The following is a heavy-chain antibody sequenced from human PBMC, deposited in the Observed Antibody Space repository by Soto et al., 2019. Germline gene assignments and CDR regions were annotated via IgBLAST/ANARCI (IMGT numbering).Heavy chain of an antibody. CDR3: AKEEMATIDY. V-gene: IGHV3-30*18. J-gene: IGHJ4*02. CDR2: ISYDGSNK. Sequence: PGGSLRLSCAASGFTFSHYGMQWVRQAPGKGLERLATISYDGSNKYYADSVKGRFTISRDNSKDTLFLQMNSLRAEDTAVYFCAKEEMATIDYWGQGSLVTVSS. CDR1: GFTFSHYG.